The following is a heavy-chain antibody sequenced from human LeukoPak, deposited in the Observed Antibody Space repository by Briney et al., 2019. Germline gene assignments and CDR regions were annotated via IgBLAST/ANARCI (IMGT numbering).Heavy chain of an antibody. J-gene: IGHJ1*01. V-gene: IGHV3-23*01. CDR3: ASLSGLDFFQH. Sequence: PGGSLRLSCAASGFTFSSYGMSWVRQAPGKGLEWVSGISGSGSTTNYADSVKGRFTISRDNSKNTLYLQMNTLRAEDTAVYYCASLSGLDFFQHWGQGTLVIVSS. CDR2: ISGSGSTT. CDR1: GFTFSSYG. D-gene: IGHD3/OR15-3a*01.